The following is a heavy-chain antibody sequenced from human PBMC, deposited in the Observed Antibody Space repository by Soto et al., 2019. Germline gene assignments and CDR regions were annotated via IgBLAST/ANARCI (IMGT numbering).Heavy chain of an antibody. V-gene: IGHV3-30*03. CDR3: ARAMDTAMTSKDNWFDP. CDR2: VCASVVNT. D-gene: IGHD5-18*01. J-gene: IGHJ5*02. Sequence: GGSLRLSCAASGFTFSTYSMNWVRQAPGKGLEWVSIVCASVVNTSYTDSVKGRFTISRDNSKNTLYLQVICLRAEDTAVYYCARAMDTAMTSKDNWFDPWGQGTLVTVSS. CDR1: GFTFSTYS.